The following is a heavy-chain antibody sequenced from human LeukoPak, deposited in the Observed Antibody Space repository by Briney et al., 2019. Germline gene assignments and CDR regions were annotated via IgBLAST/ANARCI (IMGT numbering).Heavy chain of an antibody. CDR2: ISGSGGST. V-gene: IGHV3-23*01. Sequence: GGSLRLSCAASGFTFSSYAMSWVRQAPGKGLEWVSAISGSGGSTYYADSVKGRFTISRDNSKNTLYLQMNSLRAEDTAVYYCAKDSGGYYDSSGYGSWGQGTMVTVSS. D-gene: IGHD3-22*01. J-gene: IGHJ3*01. CDR3: AKDSGGYYDSSGYGS. CDR1: GFTFSSYA.